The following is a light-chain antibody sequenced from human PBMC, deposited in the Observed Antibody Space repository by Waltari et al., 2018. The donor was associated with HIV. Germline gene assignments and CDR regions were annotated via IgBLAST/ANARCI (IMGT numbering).Light chain of an antibody. CDR3: CSSAGKYTFV. V-gene: IGLV2-11*01. J-gene: IGLJ1*01. CDR1: TNDVGAYNY. CDR2: DLI. Sequence: QSALTQSRPVSGSPGQSITISCAGTTNDVGAYNYVSWYHQHPGRAPKLLIFDLIKRPSGVPDRFSCSKSGYTASLTISGLQAEDEADYYCCSSAGKYTFVFGTGTKVTVL.